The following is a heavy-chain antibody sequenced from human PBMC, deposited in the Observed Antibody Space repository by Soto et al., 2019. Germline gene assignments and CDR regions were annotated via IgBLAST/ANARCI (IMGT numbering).Heavy chain of an antibody. Sequence: QVQLQESGPGLVKPSETLSLTCSVSGGSLTGYYWSWIRQPAGKGLEWIGRIYITGRTNYNPCLNCRLTMSLDTSKSQFSLKLNSVTAADTSVYYCARGIYRYAYVGYCASWGQGTLVTVSS. V-gene: IGHV4-4*07. CDR2: IYITGRT. D-gene: IGHD5-18*01. J-gene: IGHJ5*02. CDR3: ARGIYRYAYVGYCAS. CDR1: GGSLTGYY.